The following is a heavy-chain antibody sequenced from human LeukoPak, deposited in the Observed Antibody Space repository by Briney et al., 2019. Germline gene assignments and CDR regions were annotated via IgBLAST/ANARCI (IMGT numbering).Heavy chain of an antibody. CDR2: IYTSGST. CDR3: ARGPGEAVAGTVFDY. Sequence: PSQTLSLTCTVSGGSISSGSYYWSWIRQPTGKGLEWIGRIYTSGSTNYNPSLKSRVTISVDTSKDQFSLKLSSVTAADTAVYYCARGPGEAVAGTVFDYWGQGTLVTVSS. D-gene: IGHD6-19*01. CDR1: GGSISSGSYY. J-gene: IGHJ4*02. V-gene: IGHV4-61*02.